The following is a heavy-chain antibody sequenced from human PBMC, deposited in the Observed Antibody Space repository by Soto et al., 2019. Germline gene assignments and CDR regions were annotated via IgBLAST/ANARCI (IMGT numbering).Heavy chain of an antibody. V-gene: IGHV1-69*13. CDR2: IIPIFGTA. Sequence: ASVKVSCKASGGTFSSYAISWVRQAPGQGLEWMGGIIPIFGTANYAQKFQGRVTITADESTSTAYMELSSLRSEDTAVYYCATARSLGYCGGGSCYSHRENWFDPWGQGTLVTVSS. CDR1: GGTFSSYA. J-gene: IGHJ5*02. CDR3: ATARSLGYCGGGSCYSHRENWFDP. D-gene: IGHD2-15*01.